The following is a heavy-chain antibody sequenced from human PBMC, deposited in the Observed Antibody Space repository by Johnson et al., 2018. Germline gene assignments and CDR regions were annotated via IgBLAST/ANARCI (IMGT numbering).Heavy chain of an antibody. CDR1: GFTFSSYA. CDR2: LSGSCGRR. V-gene: IGHV3-23*04. Sequence: VRLVEAGGGLVQPGGSLRLSCAASGFTFSSYAMSWVRQAPGKGLEWVSALSGSCGRRYYADSVKGRFTISRDNSKNPRYLQMNSLRAEDTAVYYCAKSSEYFQHWGQGTLVTVSS. J-gene: IGHJ1*01. CDR3: AKSSEYFQH.